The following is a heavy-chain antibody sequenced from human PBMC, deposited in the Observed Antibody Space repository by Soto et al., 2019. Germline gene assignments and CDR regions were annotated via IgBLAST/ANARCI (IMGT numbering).Heavy chain of an antibody. V-gene: IGHV3-7*01. J-gene: IGHJ4*02. CDR3: VRARIDY. CDR2: IKPDGSEK. Sequence: EVQLVESGGGLVQPGESLRLSCAASGFTFSNYWMTWVRQAPGKGLEWVANIKPDGSEKFSVDSVKGRFTISRDNANHLLYLQMNSLRAEDTAVYYCVRARIDYWGQGTLVTVSS. CDR1: GFTFSNYW.